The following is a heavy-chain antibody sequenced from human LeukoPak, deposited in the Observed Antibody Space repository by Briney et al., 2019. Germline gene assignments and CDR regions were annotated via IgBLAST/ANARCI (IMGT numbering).Heavy chain of an antibody. CDR2: INPNSGGT. D-gene: IGHD3-10*01. J-gene: IGHJ6*03. Sequence: ASVKVSCKASGYTFTGYYMHWVRQAPGQGLEWMGRINPNSGGTNYAQKFQGGVTMTRDTSISTAYMELSRLRSDDTAVYYCARERSFHYYYYMDVWGKGTTVTVSS. CDR3: ARERSFHYYYYMDV. V-gene: IGHV1-2*06. CDR1: GYTFTGYY.